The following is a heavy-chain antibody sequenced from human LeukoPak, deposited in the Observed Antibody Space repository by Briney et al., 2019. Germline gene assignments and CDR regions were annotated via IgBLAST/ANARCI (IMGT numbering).Heavy chain of an antibody. D-gene: IGHD6-25*01. V-gene: IGHV3-30*18. Sequence: GRSLRLSCAASGFTFGSYGMHWVRQAPGKGLEWVAVISYDGSNKYYADSVKGRFTISRDNSKNTLYLQMNSLRAEDTAVYYCAKDRSGGANHYFDYWGQGTLVTVSS. CDR2: ISYDGSNK. J-gene: IGHJ4*02. CDR1: GFTFGSYG. CDR3: AKDRSGGANHYFDY.